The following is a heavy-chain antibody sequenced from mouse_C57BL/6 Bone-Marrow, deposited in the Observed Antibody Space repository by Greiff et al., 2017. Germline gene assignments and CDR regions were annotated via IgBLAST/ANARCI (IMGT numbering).Heavy chain of an antibody. D-gene: IGHD2-4*01. CDR2: IYPGSGNT. V-gene: IGHV1-76*01. CDR3: ARTEIYYDYDGRSSWFAY. J-gene: IGHJ3*01. Sequence: QVHVKQSGAELVRPGASVKLSCKASGYTFTDYYINWVKQRPGQGLEWIARIYPGSGNTYYNEKFKGKATLTAEKSSSTAYMQLSSLTSEDSAVYFCARTEIYYDYDGRSSWFAYWGQGTLVTVSA. CDR1: GYTFTDYY.